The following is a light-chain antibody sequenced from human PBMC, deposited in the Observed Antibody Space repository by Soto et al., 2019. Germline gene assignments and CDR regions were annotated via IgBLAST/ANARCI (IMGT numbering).Light chain of an antibody. J-gene: IGKJ4*01. CDR3: QQYGSSPPLT. Sequence: EIVLTQSPGTLSLSPGERATLSCRASQSVSSSYLAWYQQIPGQAPRHLIYGASKRATGIPDRFSGSGSGTDFTLTISRMEPEDFAVYYCQQYGSSPPLTFGGGTKVEIK. V-gene: IGKV3-20*01. CDR2: GAS. CDR1: QSVSSSY.